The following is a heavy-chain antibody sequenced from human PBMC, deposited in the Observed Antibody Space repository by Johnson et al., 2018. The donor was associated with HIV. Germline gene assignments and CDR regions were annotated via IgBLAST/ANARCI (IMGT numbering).Heavy chain of an antibody. Sequence: VQLVESGGGVVQPGRSLRLSCAASGFTFSSYAMYWVRQAPGKGLEWVANIKQDGSEKYYVDSLKGRFTISRDNAKNSLYLQMNSLRAEDTAVYYCATFGGGSFHAFDIWGQGTMVTVSS. CDR2: IKQDGSEK. D-gene: IGHD1-26*01. CDR1: GFTFSSYA. J-gene: IGHJ3*02. CDR3: ATFGGGSFHAFDI. V-gene: IGHV3-7*03.